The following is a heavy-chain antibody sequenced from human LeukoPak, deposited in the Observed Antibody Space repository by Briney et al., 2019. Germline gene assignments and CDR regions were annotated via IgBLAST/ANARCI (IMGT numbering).Heavy chain of an antibody. CDR1: GYTFTGYS. V-gene: IGHV1-2*06. D-gene: IGHD6-13*01. CDR3: ARDRLAASGSGA. Sequence: GASVKVSCMASGYTFTGYSMHWVRQAPGQGLEWMGRINPNSGGTNYAQKFQGRVTMTRDTSISTAYMELSSLGSDDTAVYYCARDRLAASGSGAWGQGTLVTVSS. J-gene: IGHJ5*02. CDR2: INPNSGGT.